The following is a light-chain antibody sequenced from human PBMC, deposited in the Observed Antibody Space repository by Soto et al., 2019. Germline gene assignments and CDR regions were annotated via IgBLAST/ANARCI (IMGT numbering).Light chain of an antibody. CDR2: DAS. CDR3: HQYNTWPFFT. V-gene: IGKV3-15*01. J-gene: IGKJ3*01. Sequence: EIVMTQSPATLSVSPGERVTLSCRASQSVSSYLAWYQQKPGQPPRLLIYDASTRATGIPARFSGSGSGTEFPPTVTSLQSEDFAIYYCHQYNTWPFFTFGPGTRVDI. CDR1: QSVSSY.